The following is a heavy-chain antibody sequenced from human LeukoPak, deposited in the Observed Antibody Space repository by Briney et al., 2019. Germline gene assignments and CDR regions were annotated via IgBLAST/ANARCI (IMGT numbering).Heavy chain of an antibody. D-gene: IGHD6-13*01. CDR3: ARVHSSSWQPLYYFDC. CDR1: GGSFSGYY. CDR2: INHSGST. J-gene: IGHJ4*02. Sequence: SETLSLTCAVSGGSFSGYYWSWVRQPPGKGLEWIGEINHSGSTNYYPSLKSRVTISVDTPKNQFSLKLSSVTAADTAVHYCARVHSSSWQPLYYFDCWAQGTLVTVPS. V-gene: IGHV4-34*01.